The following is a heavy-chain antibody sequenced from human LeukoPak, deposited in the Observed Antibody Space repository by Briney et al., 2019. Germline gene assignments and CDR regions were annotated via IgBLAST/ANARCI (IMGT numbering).Heavy chain of an antibody. CDR1: GGSISSGGYY. Sequence: SETLSLTCTVSGGSISSGGYYWSWIRQHPGKGLEWIGYIYYSGSTYYNPSLKSRVTISVDTSKNQFSLKLSSVTAADTAVYYCARDNYYYYDMDVWGQGTTVTVSS. J-gene: IGHJ6*02. CDR3: ARDNYYYYDMDV. V-gene: IGHV4-31*03. CDR2: IYYSGST.